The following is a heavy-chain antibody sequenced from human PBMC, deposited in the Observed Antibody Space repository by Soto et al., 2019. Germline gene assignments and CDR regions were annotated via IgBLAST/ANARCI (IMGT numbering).Heavy chain of an antibody. J-gene: IGHJ6*02. Sequence: SETLSLTGTVSGGSISSYYWSWIRQPRGKGLEWIGYIYYSGSTNYNPSLKSRVTISVDTSKNQFSLKLSSVTAADTAVYYCARDRIDFWSGYSAYGMDVWGQGTTVTVSS. CDR1: GGSISSYY. V-gene: IGHV4-59*01. CDR3: ARDRIDFWSGYSAYGMDV. CDR2: IYYSGST. D-gene: IGHD3-3*01.